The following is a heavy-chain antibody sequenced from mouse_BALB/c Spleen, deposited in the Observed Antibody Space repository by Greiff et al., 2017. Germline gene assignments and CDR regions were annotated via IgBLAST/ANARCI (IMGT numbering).Heavy chain of an antibody. V-gene: IGHV1-18*01. CDR2: INPYNGGT. Sequence: EVQGVESGPELVKPGASMKISCKASGYSFTGYTMNWVKQSHGKNLEWIGLINPYNGGTSYNQKFKGKATLTVDKSSSTAYMELLSLTSEDSAVYYCARADYGNYGMDYWGQGTSVTVSS. J-gene: IGHJ4*01. CDR3: ARADYGNYGMDY. D-gene: IGHD2-1*01. CDR1: GYSFTGYT.